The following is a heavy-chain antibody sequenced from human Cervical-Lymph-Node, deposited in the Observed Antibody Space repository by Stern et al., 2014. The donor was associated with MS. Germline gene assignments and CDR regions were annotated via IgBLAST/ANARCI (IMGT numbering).Heavy chain of an antibody. D-gene: IGHD6-6*01. V-gene: IGHV5-51*03. CDR1: GYTFTTHW. CDR2: IYPGDSDT. CDR3: ARRSGSSWDFDY. Sequence: EVQLVESGAEVKKPGESLKISCKGSGYTFTTHWIGWVRQMPGKGLEWMGVIYPGDSDTRYSPSFQGQVTISADRSINTAYLQWSSLKASDSAMYYCARRSGSSWDFDYWGQGTLVTVSS. J-gene: IGHJ4*02.